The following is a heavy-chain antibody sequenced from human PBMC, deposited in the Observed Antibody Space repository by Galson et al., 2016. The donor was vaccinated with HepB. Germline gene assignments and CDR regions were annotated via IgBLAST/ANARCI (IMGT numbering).Heavy chain of an antibody. D-gene: IGHD6-19*01. CDR2: IYHSGST. Sequence: ETLSLTCAVSGDSISSDNWWTWVRQPPGKGLEWIGEIYHSGSTNYDPSLQSRVTISLDKSKNQFSLRVTSVTAADTAVYYCARAGIEVAGPFDYWGQGTLVTVSS. J-gene: IGHJ4*02. CDR3: ARAGIEVAGPFDY. CDR1: GDSISSDNW. V-gene: IGHV4-4*02.